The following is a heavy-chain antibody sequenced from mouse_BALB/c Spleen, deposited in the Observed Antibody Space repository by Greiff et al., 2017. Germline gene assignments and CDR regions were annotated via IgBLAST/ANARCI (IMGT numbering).Heavy chain of an antibody. V-gene: IGHV5-9-3*01. J-gene: IGHJ2*01. D-gene: IGHD2-4*01. CDR3: AREDYEYGF. CDR2: ISSGGSYT. CDR1: GFTFSSYA. Sequence: EVQGVESGGGLVKPGGSLKLSCAASGFTFSSYAMSWVRQTPEKRLEWVATISSGGSYTYYPDSVKGRFTISRDNAKNTLYLQKSSLRSEDTAMYYCAREDYEYGFWGQSTTRTVSS.